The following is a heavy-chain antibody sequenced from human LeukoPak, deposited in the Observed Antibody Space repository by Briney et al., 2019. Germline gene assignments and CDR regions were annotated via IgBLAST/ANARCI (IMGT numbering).Heavy chain of an antibody. D-gene: IGHD1-26*01. Sequence: SSETLSLTCTVSGASVSSASYWTWIRQPPGKGVEWIAHIYNGVNTNYNPSLKSRVTVSVDTSKNQFSLRLNSVTAADTAVYYCARSRAFNSGAFDPWGQGSLVTVSS. J-gene: IGHJ5*02. CDR1: GASVSSASY. CDR3: ARSRAFNSGAFDP. V-gene: IGHV4-61*01. CDR2: IYNGVNT.